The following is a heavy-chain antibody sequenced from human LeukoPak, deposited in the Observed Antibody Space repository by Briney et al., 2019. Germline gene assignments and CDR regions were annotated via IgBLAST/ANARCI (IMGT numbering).Heavy chain of an antibody. V-gene: IGHV4-59*02. CDR2: IYYSGSI. CDR1: GDSVTNHY. J-gene: IGHJ4*02. CDR3: AGSGGLANQGAVFDY. D-gene: IGHD3-10*01. Sequence: SETLSLTCIVSGDSVTNHYWSLIRQPPGKGLEWIGYIYYSGSINYNPSLKSRVTISVDTSRNQFSMKLNSVTAADTAVYYCAGSGGLANQGAVFDYWGQGTLVTVSS.